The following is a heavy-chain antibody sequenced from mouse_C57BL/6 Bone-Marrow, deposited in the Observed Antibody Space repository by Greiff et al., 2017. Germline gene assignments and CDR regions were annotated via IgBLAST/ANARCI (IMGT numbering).Heavy chain of an antibody. Sequence: VQLVESGAELVKPGASVKLSCKASGYTFTSYWMHWVKQRPGQGLEWIGMIHPNSGSTNYNEKFKSKATLTVDKSSSTAYMQLSSLTSEDSAVYYCARRWDGDYWGQGTTLTVSS. V-gene: IGHV1-64*01. CDR1: GYTFTSYW. D-gene: IGHD4-1*01. CDR2: IHPNSGST. J-gene: IGHJ2*01. CDR3: ARRWDGDY.